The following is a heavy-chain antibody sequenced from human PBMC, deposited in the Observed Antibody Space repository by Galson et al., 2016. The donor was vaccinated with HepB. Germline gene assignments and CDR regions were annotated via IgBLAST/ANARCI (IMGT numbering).Heavy chain of an antibody. D-gene: IGHD7-27*01. CDR3: AKDILTNWGSPADY. CDR1: GFTFSIYS. Sequence: SLRLSCAASGFTFSIYSMSWVRQAPGRGLEWVSSTGTGNGYKYYADSVKGRITISRDDAKNSLYLQMDSLRAEDTAVYYCAKDILTNWGSPADYWGQGTLVTVSS. J-gene: IGHJ4*02. V-gene: IGHV3-21*04. CDR2: TGTGNGYK.